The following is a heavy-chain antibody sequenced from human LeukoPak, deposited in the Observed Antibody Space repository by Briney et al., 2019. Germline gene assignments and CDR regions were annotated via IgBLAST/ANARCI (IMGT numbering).Heavy chain of an antibody. J-gene: IGHJ3*02. Sequence: PSETLSLTCAVYGGSFSGYYWSWIRQPPGKGLEWIGEINHSGSTNYNPSLKSRVTISVDTSKNQFSLKLSSVTAADTAVYYCARVGGVTIFGVVTRTNAFDIWGQGTMVTVSS. V-gene: IGHV4-34*01. D-gene: IGHD3-3*01. CDR1: GGSFSGYY. CDR3: ARVGGVTIFGVVTRTNAFDI. CDR2: INHSGST.